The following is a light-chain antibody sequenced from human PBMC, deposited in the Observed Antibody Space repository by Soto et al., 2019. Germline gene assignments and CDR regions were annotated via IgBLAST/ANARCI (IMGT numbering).Light chain of an antibody. CDR2: DTS. V-gene: IGKV3-20*01. Sequence: EIVLTQSPGTLSLSPGERATLSCRASQSVSSIYLAWYQQRPGQAPRLLIYDTSSRATGIPDRFIGSGSGTDFTLTINRLEPEDFAVYYCQQYGSSPRTFGQGTKVDIK. CDR1: QSVSSIY. CDR3: QQYGSSPRT. J-gene: IGKJ1*01.